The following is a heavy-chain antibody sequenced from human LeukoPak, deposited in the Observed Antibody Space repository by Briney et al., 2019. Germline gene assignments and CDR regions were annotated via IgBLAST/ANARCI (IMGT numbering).Heavy chain of an antibody. V-gene: IGHV4-59*01. Sequence: SETLSLTCTVSGASISSYYWSWIRQTPGKGLEWIASIYYTGTPTYNPSLKSRVTISVDAFKNYFSLKLTSVTPADAAIYYCARETRTSWSFDIWGQGTIVTVSS. CDR1: GASISSYY. CDR2: IYYTGTP. J-gene: IGHJ3*02. D-gene: IGHD6-6*01. CDR3: ARETRTSWSFDI.